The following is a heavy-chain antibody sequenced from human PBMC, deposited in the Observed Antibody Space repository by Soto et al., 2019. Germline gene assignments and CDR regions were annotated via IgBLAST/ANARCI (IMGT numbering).Heavy chain of an antibody. D-gene: IGHD1-26*01. V-gene: IGHV3-23*01. CDR1: GFTFSSYA. CDR3: AKDLRMWELLSSLYFDY. J-gene: IGHJ4*02. Sequence: GGSLRLSCAASGFTFSSYAMSWVRQAPGKGLEWVSAISGSGGSTYYADSVKGRFTISRDNSKNTLYLQMNSLRAEDTAVYYCAKDLRMWELLSSLYFDYWGQGTLVTVSS. CDR2: ISGSGGST.